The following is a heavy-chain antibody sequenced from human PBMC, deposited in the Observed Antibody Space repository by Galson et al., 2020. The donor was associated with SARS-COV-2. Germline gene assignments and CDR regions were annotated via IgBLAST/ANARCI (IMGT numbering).Heavy chain of an antibody. D-gene: IGHD1-7*01. Sequence: GGSLRLSCAASGFTFAHAWMSWVRQIPGKGLEWLGRIKTEGEGRTTEVTAAVEGRFSISRDDSRSTVYLQMNSLKTEDTGVYFCTTDGKTTWLPTNVLDIWGHGTEVIVSP. CDR2: IKTEGEGRTT. CDR3: TTDGKTTWLPTNVLDI. CDR1: GFTFAHAW. J-gene: IGHJ3*02. V-gene: IGHV3-15*01.